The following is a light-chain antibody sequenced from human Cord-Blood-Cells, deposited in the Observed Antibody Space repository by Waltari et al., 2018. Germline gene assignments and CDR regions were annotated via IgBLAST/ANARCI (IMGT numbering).Light chain of an antibody. CDR1: RSLLHSDGKTY. Sequence: DIVMTLTPLPLSVNPGLPASIPCKSSRSLLHSDGKTYLDWYLQKPGQSSQHLIYQVSSRLSGVPDRFSGSGSGTDFTLKISRVEAVDVGGYYCMQGIHLPLTFGGGNKVEIK. V-gene: IGKV2-29*02. J-gene: IGKJ4*01. CDR2: QVS. CDR3: MQGIHLPLT.